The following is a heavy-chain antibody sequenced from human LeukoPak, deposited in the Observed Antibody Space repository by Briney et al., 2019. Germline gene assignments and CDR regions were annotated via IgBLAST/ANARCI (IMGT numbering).Heavy chain of an antibody. Sequence: SSETLSLTCTVSGGSISSYYWSWIRQSPGKGLEWIGYIYYSGSTNYNPSLKSRVTISVDTSKNQFSLKLSSVTAADTAVYYCARDVKVTAIPAGYYYYGMDVWGQGTTVTVSS. CDR2: IYYSGST. D-gene: IGHD2-21*02. J-gene: IGHJ6*02. CDR1: GGSISSYY. CDR3: ARDVKVTAIPAGYYYYGMDV. V-gene: IGHV4-59*01.